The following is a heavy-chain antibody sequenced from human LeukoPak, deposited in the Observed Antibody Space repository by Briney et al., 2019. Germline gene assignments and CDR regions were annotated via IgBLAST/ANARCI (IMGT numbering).Heavy chain of an antibody. CDR3: ARPWDSGYDYYGMDV. V-gene: IGHV1-69*04. J-gene: IGHJ6*02. CDR1: GGTFSSYA. D-gene: IGHD1-26*01. CDR2: IIPILGIA. Sequence: ASVKVSCKASGGTFSSYAISWVRQAPGQGLEWMGRIIPILGIANYTQKFQGRVTITADKSTSTAYMELSSLRSEDTAVYYCARPWDSGYDYYGMDVWGQGTTVTVSS.